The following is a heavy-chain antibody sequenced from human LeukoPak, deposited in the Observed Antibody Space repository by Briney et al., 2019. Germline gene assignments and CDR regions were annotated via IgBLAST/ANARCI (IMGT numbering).Heavy chain of an antibody. CDR3: ARGGSYRYGSSDY. J-gene: IGHJ4*02. CDR1: GYSFTNYW. CDR2: IHPGDSGT. V-gene: IGHV5-51*01. D-gene: IGHD5-18*01. Sequence: GESLKISCKGSGYSFTNYWIGWVRQMPGKGLEWMGIIHPGDSGTRYSPSFQGQVTMSVDESITTAHLQWNSLRASDSAIYYCARGGSYRYGSSDYWGQGTLVTVSS.